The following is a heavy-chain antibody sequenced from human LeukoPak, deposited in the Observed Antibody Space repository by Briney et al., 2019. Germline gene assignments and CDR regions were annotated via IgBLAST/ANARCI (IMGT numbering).Heavy chain of an antibody. CDR1: GFTFSSYA. J-gene: IGHJ4*02. CDR2: ISYDGSNK. Sequence: GGSLRLSCAASGFTFSSYAMHWVRQAPGKGLEWVAVISYDGSNKYYADSVKGRFTISRDNSKNTLYLQMNSLRAEDTAVYYCARDYTVRYYFDYWGQGTLVTVSS. D-gene: IGHD3-16*01. V-gene: IGHV3-30-3*01. CDR3: ARDYTVRYYFDY.